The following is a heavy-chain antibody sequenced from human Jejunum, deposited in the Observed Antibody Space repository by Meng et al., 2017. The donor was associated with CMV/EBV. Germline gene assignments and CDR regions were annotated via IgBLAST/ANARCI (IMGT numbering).Heavy chain of an antibody. CDR3: ARDMGSHAFDV. CDR2: MNPGRGAT. V-gene: IGHV1-2*02. Sequence: KAPGYTFNSKFIHWLRQAPGQGLEWMGWMNPGRGATTYSRKFQGRITMTRDTSSNTAYMELNSLRSDDTARYYCARDMGSHAFDVWGQGTLVTVSS. D-gene: IGHD1-26*01. CDR1: GYTFNSKF. J-gene: IGHJ3*01.